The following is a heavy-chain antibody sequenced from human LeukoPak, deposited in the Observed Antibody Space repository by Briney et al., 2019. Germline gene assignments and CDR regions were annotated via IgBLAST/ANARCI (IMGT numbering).Heavy chain of an antibody. CDR2: IYTSGST. CDR3: AREGGLRGYSYGLFDY. Sequence: SQTLSLTCTVSGGSISSGSYYWSWIRQPAWKGLEWIGRIYTSGSTNYNPSLKSRVTISVDTSKNQFSLKLSSVTAADTAVYYCAREGGLRGYSYGLFDYWGQGTLVTVSS. CDR1: GGSISSGSYY. V-gene: IGHV4-61*02. D-gene: IGHD5-18*01. J-gene: IGHJ4*02.